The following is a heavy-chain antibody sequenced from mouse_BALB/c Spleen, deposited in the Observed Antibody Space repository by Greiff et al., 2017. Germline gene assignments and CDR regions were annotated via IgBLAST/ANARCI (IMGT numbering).Heavy chain of an antibody. CDR3: ARHEAYYYGSSRGYFDY. V-gene: IGHV1-62-2*01. J-gene: IGHJ2*01. CDR2: FYPGSGSI. Sequence: VKLQQSGAGLVKPGASVKLSCKASGYTFTEYIIHWVKQRSGQGLEWIGWFYPGSGSIKYNEKFKDKATLTADKSSSTVYMELSRLTSEDSAVYFCARHEAYYYGSSRGYFDYWGQGTTLTVSA. D-gene: IGHD1-1*01. CDR1: GYTFTEYI.